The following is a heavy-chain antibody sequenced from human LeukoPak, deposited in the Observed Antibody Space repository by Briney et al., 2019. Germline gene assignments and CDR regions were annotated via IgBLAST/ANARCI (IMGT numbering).Heavy chain of an antibody. D-gene: IGHD2-15*01. CDR3: TRDSALLGVAFDL. CDR2: ISGSGGST. V-gene: IGHV3-23*01. CDR1: GFTFSSYA. Sequence: GGSLRLSCAASGFTFSSYAMSWVRQAPGKGLEWVSAISGSGGSTYYADSVKGRFTISRDNSKSTLFLQMNSLRAEDTAVYFCTRDSALLGVAFDLWGQGTVVTVSS. J-gene: IGHJ3*01.